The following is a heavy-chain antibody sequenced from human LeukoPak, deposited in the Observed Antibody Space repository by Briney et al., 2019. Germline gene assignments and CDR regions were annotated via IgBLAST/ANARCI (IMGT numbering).Heavy chain of an antibody. CDR2: ISGSGGST. D-gene: IGHD3-22*01. CDR1: GFTFSSYA. J-gene: IGHJ6*03. CDR3: ARAVYYDSSGYWNYYYYMDV. V-gene: IGHV3-23*01. Sequence: GGSLRLSCAASGFTFSSYAMSWVRQAPGKGLEWVSAISGSGGSTYYADSVKGRFTISRDNSKNTLYLQMNSLRAEDTAVYYCARAVYYDSSGYWNYYYYMDVWGKGTTVTISS.